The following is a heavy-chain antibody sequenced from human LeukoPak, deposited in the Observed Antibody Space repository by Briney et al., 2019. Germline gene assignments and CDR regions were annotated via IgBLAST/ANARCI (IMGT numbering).Heavy chain of an antibody. Sequence: GGSLRLSCAASGFPFDNYGMAWVRQAPGKGLEWVSGITWNGGITAYADSVKGRFTISRDNAKNSLYLQMNSLRAEDTALYYCARDGPVAGVELDQWGQGTLVTVSS. D-gene: IGHD6-19*01. CDR1: GFPFDNYG. CDR2: ITWNGGIT. J-gene: IGHJ4*02. V-gene: IGHV3-20*04. CDR3: ARDGPVAGVELDQ.